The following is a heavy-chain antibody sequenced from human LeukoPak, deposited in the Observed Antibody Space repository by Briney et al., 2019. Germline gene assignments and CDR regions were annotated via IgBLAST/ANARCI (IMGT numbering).Heavy chain of an antibody. D-gene: IGHD3-10*01. CDR3: ARAGKNSPYDY. J-gene: IGHJ4*02. CDR1: GFTFSSYS. Sequence: KSGGSLRLSCAASGFTFSSYSMNWVRQAPGKGLEWVSSISSSSSYIYYADSVKGRLTISRDNAKNSLYLQMNSLRAEDTAVYYCARAGKNSPYDYWGQGTLVTVSS. V-gene: IGHV3-21*01. CDR2: ISSSSSYI.